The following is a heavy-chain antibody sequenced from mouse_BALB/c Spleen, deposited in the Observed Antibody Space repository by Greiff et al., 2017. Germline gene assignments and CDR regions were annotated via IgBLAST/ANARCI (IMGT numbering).Heavy chain of an antibody. CDR2: ISSGSSTI. CDR1: GFTFSSFG. CDR3: AREGRGWFAY. J-gene: IGHJ3*01. Sequence: EVKLMESGGGLVQPGGSRKLSCAASGFTFSSFGMHWVRQAPEKGLEWVAYISSGSSTIYYADTVKGRFTISRDNPKNTLFLQMTSLRSEDTAMYYCAREGRGWFAYWGQGTLVTVSA. D-gene: IGHD3-3*01. V-gene: IGHV5-17*02.